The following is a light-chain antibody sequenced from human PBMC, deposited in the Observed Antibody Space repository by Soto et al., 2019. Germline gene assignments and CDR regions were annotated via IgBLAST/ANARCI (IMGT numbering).Light chain of an antibody. CDR3: ASYTSRATYG. J-gene: IGLJ1*01. CDR2: EVS. V-gene: IGLV2-14*01. Sequence: QSVLTQPASVSGSPGQSITISCTGTSSDVGGYNWVSWYQQLPDRAPKLLISEVSIRPSGVSGRFTGSKSGNTASLTISGLLAEDGGDYFCASYTSRATYGFGTGTKLTVL. CDR1: SSDVGGYNW.